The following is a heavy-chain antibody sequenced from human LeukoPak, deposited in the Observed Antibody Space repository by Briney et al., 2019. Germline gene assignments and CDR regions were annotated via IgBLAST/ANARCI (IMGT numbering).Heavy chain of an antibody. D-gene: IGHD1-20*01. CDR1: GGSISGYY. CDR3: ASHEQYNWNYFDF. J-gene: IGHJ4*02. V-gene: IGHV4-59*12. Sequence: SENLSLTCTVSGGSISGYYWSWIRQPPGKGLEWIGYIYYSGSTNYNPSLKSRVTISLDRSKNQFSLNLASVTVADTAVYYCASHEQYNWNYFDFWGQGTLVTVSS. CDR2: IYYSGST.